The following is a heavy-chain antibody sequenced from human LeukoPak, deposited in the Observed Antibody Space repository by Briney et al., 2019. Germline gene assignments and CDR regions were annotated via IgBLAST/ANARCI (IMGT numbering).Heavy chain of an antibody. CDR2: IWYDGSYK. CDR1: GFTPSSYG. Sequence: GTSLRLSCAASGFTPSSYGMHWVRQAPGKGLEWVAVIWYDGSYKYYGASVKGRFTISRDYSENTLFLQMSSLRAEDTAVYYCARAGSDWAIDYWGQGTLVTVSS. J-gene: IGHJ4*02. CDR3: ARAGSDWAIDY. D-gene: IGHD6-19*01. V-gene: IGHV3-33*01.